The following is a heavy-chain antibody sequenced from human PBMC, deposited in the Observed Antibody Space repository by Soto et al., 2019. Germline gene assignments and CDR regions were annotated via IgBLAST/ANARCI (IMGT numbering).Heavy chain of an antibody. CDR3: AKNTAVAGILPFDY. J-gene: IGHJ4*02. Sequence: PGGSLRLSCAASGFTFSSYAMSWVRQTPGMGLEWVSTISGGTGSTYYAESVKGRFTTSRDNSKNTLYLQMSGLRAEDTAIYYCAKNTAVAGILPFDYWGQGTLVTVSS. CDR2: ISGGTGST. V-gene: IGHV3-23*01. D-gene: IGHD6-19*01. CDR1: GFTFSSYA.